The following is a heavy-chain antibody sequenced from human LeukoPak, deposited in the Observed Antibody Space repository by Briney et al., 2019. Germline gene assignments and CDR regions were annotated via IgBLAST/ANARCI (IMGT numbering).Heavy chain of an antibody. V-gene: IGHV3-23*01. CDR2: ISGSGSST. CDR1: GFTFSSYA. J-gene: IGHJ3*02. CDR3: AKDSHYYGSGSPLGAFDI. D-gene: IGHD3-10*01. Sequence: GGSLRLSCAASGFTFSSYAMSWVRQAPGKGLEWVSGISGSGSSTYYADSVKGRFSISRDNSKNTLYLQMNRLRVEDTAVYYCAKDSHYYGSGSPLGAFDIWGQGTMVTVSS.